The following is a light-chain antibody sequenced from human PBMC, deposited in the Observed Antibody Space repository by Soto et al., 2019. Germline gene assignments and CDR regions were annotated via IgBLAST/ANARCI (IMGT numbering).Light chain of an antibody. CDR2: EVS. J-gene: IGLJ3*02. V-gene: IGLV2-18*01. CDR1: SSDVGSYNR. CDR3: SFYTSSSTWL. Sequence: QSALTQPPSVSGSPGQSVTISCTGTSSDVGSYNRVSWYQQPPGTAPKLMIYEVSNRPSGVPDRFSGSKSGNTASLTISGLQAEDEAEYYCSFYTSSSTWLCGGGTKLTVL.